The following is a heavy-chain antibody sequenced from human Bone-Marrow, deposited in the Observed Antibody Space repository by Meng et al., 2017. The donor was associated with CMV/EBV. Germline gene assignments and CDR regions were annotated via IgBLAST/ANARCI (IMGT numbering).Heavy chain of an antibody. V-gene: IGHV3-7*01. J-gene: IGHJ3*02. D-gene: IGHD2-2*01. Sequence: GESLKISCAASGFTFSSYWMSWVRQAPGKGLEWVANIKQDGSEKYYVDSVKGRFTISRDNAKNSLYLQMNSLRAEDTAVYYCARDPLYCSSTSCYLWHAFDIWGQGTMVTFSS. CDR2: IKQDGSEK. CDR3: ARDPLYCSSTSCYLWHAFDI. CDR1: GFTFSSYW.